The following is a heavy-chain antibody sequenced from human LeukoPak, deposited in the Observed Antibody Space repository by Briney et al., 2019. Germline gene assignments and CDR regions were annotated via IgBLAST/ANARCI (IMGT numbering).Heavy chain of an antibody. Sequence: ASVKVSCKASGYTFTSYYMHWVRQAPGQGLEWMGIINPSGGSTSYAQKFQGRVTMTTDTSTSTAYMELRSLRSDDTAVYYCATVGKYGNWGQGTLVTVSS. V-gene: IGHV1-46*01. CDR2: INPSGGST. D-gene: IGHD1-26*01. CDR3: ATVGKYGN. J-gene: IGHJ4*02. CDR1: GYTFTSYY.